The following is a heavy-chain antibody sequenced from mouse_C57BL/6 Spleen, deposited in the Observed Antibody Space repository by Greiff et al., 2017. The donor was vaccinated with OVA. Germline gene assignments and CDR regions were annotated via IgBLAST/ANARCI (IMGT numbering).Heavy chain of an antibody. Sequence: EVQRVESGGGLVQPKGSLKLSCAASGFSFNTYAMNWVRQAPGKGLEWVARIRSKSNNYATYYADSVKDRFTISRDDSESMLYLQMNNLKTEDTAMYYCVREYGYDRTWFAYWGQGTLVTVSA. CDR1: GFSFNTYA. CDR2: IRSKSNNYAT. J-gene: IGHJ3*01. CDR3: VREYGYDRTWFAY. D-gene: IGHD2-2*01. V-gene: IGHV10-1*01.